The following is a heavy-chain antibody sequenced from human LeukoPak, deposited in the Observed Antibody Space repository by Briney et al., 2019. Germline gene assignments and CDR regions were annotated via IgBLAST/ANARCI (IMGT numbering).Heavy chain of an antibody. CDR1: GFTFSDYY. CDR2: ISSSGSTI. V-gene: IGHV3-11*04. J-gene: IGHJ3*02. Sequence: GGSLRLSCAASGFTFSDYYMSWIRQAPGKGLEWVSYISSSGSTIYYADSVKGRFTISRDNAKNSLYLQMNSLRAEDTAVYYCASLDIVVVVAATPGDAFDIWGQGTMVTVSS. D-gene: IGHD2-15*01. CDR3: ASLDIVVVVAATPGDAFDI.